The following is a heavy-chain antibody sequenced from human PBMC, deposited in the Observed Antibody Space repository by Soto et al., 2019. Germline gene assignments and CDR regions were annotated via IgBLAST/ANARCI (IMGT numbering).Heavy chain of an antibody. CDR3: AKSYVVTDALDY. D-gene: IGHD2-21*02. J-gene: IGHJ4*02. CDR2: ISPDSTYI. CDR1: GFTFSDYS. Sequence: GGSLRLSCAASGFTFSDYSMNWVRQAPGKGLEWVSSISPDSTYIYYADSLKGRFTISRDNAKNSLYLQMSSLRAEDTAVYFCAKSYVVTDALDYWGQGTLVTVSS. V-gene: IGHV3-21*01.